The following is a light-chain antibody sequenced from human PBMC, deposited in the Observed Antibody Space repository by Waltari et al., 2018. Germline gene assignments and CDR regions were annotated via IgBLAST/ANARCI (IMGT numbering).Light chain of an antibody. V-gene: IGKV3-15*01. Sequence: EVVLTQSPASLSVSPGERATLSCRASQSVSSNLAWYQQKPGQAPRLLIYGASTGVTGIPARFSGSGSGTEFTLTISSLQSDDVAVYYCQQYDNWPPYTFGQGTNLKIK. CDR1: QSVSSN. J-gene: IGKJ2*01. CDR2: GAS. CDR3: QQYDNWPPYT.